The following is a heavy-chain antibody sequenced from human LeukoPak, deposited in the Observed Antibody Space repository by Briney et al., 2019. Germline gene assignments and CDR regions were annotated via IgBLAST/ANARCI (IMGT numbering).Heavy chain of an antibody. CDR2: MDPNSGNT. Sequence: GASVKLSFKASVYTFTSYDINWVRHATGQGLEWMGLMDPNSGNTGYAQKFQGRVTITRNTSISPDYTALTSLRSEDTAVYYCARGAGGQLWSYEWSYWGQGTLVTVSS. V-gene: IGHV1-8*03. D-gene: IGHD5-18*01. CDR1: VYTFTSYD. J-gene: IGHJ4*02. CDR3: ARGAGGQLWSYEWSY.